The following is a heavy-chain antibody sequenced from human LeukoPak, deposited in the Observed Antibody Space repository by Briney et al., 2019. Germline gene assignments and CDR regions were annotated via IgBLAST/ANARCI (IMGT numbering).Heavy chain of an antibody. J-gene: IGHJ5*02. CDR3: ARRSYGVPFDP. Sequence: SETLSLTCAVYGGSFSGYYWGWVRQPPGKGLEWIGTFSYSGNIYYNPSLKSRVTISADMSKNQFSLELTSVTAADTAVYYCARRSYGVPFDPWGQGILVTVSS. CDR2: FSYSGNI. V-gene: IGHV4-34*01. D-gene: IGHD3-10*01. CDR1: GGSFSGYY.